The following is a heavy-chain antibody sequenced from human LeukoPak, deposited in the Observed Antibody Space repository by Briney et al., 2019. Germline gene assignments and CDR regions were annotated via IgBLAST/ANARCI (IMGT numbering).Heavy chain of an antibody. J-gene: IGHJ3*02. CDR3: ARDSYYYDSSGYYYQAFDI. V-gene: IGHV4-59*01. D-gene: IGHD3-22*01. Sequence: SETLSLTCTVSGGSISSYYWSWIRQPPGEGLEWIGYIYYSGSTNYNPSLKSRVTISVDTSKNQFFLKLSSVTAADTAVYYCARDSYYYDSSGYYYQAFDIWGQGTMVTVSS. CDR2: IYYSGST. CDR1: GGSISSYY.